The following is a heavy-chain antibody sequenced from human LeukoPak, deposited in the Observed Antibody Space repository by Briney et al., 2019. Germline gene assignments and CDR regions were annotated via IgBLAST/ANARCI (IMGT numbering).Heavy chain of an antibody. J-gene: IGHJ3*02. Sequence: PSETLSLTCGVSGGSISSSNWWSSARQPPGAGLEWTGEIYHSGRTNYNPSVKSRVTISVDKSKNQFALKLSSVTAADTAVYYCAREGPILGIMTTVTTGVFDIWGQGTMLTVSS. D-gene: IGHD4-17*01. CDR3: AREGPILGIMTTVTTGVFDI. CDR2: IYHSGRT. V-gene: IGHV4-4*02. CDR1: GGSISSSNW.